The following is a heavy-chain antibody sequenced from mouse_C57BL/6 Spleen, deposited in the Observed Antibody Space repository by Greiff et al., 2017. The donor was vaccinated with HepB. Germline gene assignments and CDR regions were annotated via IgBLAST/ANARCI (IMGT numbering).Heavy chain of an antibody. CDR3: ARLYGSSYVFAY. CDR1: GYTFTSYW. V-gene: IGHV1-52*01. J-gene: IGHJ3*01. D-gene: IGHD1-1*01. Sequence: VQLKQPGAELVRPGSSVKLSCKASGYTFTSYWMHWVKQRPIQGLEWIGNIDPSDSETHYNQKFKDKATLTVDKSSSTAYMQLSSLTSEDSAVYYCARLYGSSYVFAYWGQGTLVTVSA. CDR2: IDPSDSET.